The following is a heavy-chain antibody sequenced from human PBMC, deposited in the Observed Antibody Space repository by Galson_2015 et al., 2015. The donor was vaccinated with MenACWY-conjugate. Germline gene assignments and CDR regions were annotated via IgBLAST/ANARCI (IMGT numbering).Heavy chain of an antibody. D-gene: IGHD3-10*01. CDR3: VKSRGAGSYGFFDP. V-gene: IGHV6-1*01. Sequence: CAISGDSVSGNGVAWNWIRQSPSRGLEWLGRTYYRSKWYNDYVVSVKSRITINSDTSKNQFSLQLNSVTPEDTAIYYCVKSRGAGSYGFFDPWGQGTVVTVSS. CDR2: TYYRSKWYN. J-gene: IGHJ3*01. CDR1: GDSVSGNGVA.